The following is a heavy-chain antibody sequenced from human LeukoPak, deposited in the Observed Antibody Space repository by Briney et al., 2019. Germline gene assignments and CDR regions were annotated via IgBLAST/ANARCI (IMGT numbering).Heavy chain of an antibody. CDR3: ARDRGEEYDSSGLRY. V-gene: IGHV4-61*02. D-gene: IGHD3-22*01. CDR2: MYTSGST. CDR1: GGSISSGSYY. J-gene: IGHJ4*02. Sequence: SETLSLTCTVSGGSISSGSYYWSWIRQPAGQGLEYIGRMYTSGSTNYNPSLKSRVTISVDTSKNQFSLKLSSVTAADTAVYYCARDRGEEYDSSGLRYWGQGTLVTVSS.